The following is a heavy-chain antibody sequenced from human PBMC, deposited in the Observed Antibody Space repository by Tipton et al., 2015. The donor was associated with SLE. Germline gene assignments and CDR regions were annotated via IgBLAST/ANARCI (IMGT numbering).Heavy chain of an antibody. CDR2: IYYSGST. CDR3: ARHDSSSPNRPVDY. Sequence: TLSLTCTVSSDSISSGDNYWGWIRQPPGKGLEYVGSIYYSGSTYYNPSLESRATISLDTSKNHFSLKLSSVIAADTAVYYCARHDSSSPNRPVDYWGQGTLVTVSS. D-gene: IGHD6-6*01. V-gene: IGHV4-39*01. J-gene: IGHJ4*02. CDR1: SDSISSGDNY.